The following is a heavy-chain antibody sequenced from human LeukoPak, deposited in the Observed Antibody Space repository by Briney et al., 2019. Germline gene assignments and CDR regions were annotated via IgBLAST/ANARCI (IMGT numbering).Heavy chain of an antibody. D-gene: IGHD3-22*01. CDR2: IYYSGST. CDR3: ARDLGYDSSGYYGGDAFDI. CDR1: GGSISSYY. Sequence: PSETLSLTCTVSGGSISSYYWSWIRQPPGKGLEWIGYIYYSGSTNYNPSLKSRVTMSVDTSKNQFSLKLSSVTAADTAVYYCARDLGYDSSGYYGGDAFDIWGQGTMVTVSS. V-gene: IGHV4-59*12. J-gene: IGHJ3*02.